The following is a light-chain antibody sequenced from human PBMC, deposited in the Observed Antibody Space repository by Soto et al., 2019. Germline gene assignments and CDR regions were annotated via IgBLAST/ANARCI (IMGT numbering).Light chain of an antibody. V-gene: IGKV1-5*01. CDR3: QQYNSYSWT. CDR1: QSISSW. Sequence: DILMTQSPSTLSASIGDRVTITCRASQSISSWLAWYQQKPGKAPKLLIYDASSLESGVPSRFSGSGSGTEFTLTISSLQPDDFAAYYCQQYNSYSWTFGQGTKVDI. J-gene: IGKJ1*01. CDR2: DAS.